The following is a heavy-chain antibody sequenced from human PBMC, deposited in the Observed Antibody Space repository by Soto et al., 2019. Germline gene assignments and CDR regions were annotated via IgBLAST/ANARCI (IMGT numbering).Heavy chain of an antibody. Sequence: EVQLVEYGGGLVQPGGSLRLSYAASVFTLSSYSMNWVRQAPGKGLEWVSYISSSSSTIYYADSVKGRFTISRDNSKNSLYLQMNSLRDEVTAVYYCAIDVRQDVTGTHFDYWGQGTLVTVSS. CDR1: VFTLSSYS. CDR2: ISSSSSTI. CDR3: AIDVRQDVTGTHFDY. J-gene: IGHJ4*02. D-gene: IGHD1-20*01. V-gene: IGHV3-48*02.